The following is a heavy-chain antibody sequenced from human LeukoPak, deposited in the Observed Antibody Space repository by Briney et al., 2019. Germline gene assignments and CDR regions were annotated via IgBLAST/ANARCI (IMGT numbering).Heavy chain of an antibody. D-gene: IGHD1-26*01. V-gene: IGHV3-23*01. CDR1: GFTFSSYA. Sequence: PGASLRLSCAASGFTFSSYAMSWVRQTPGKGLEWVSAISGSGGSTYYADSVKGRFTISRDNSKNTLYLQMNSLRAEDTAVYYCAKDSGRSYYYYYGMDVWGQGTTVTVSS. CDR2: ISGSGGST. CDR3: AKDSGRSYYYYYGMDV. J-gene: IGHJ6*02.